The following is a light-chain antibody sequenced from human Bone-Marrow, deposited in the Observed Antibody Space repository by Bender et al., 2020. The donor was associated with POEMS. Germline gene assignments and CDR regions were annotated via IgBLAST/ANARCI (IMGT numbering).Light chain of an antibody. CDR2: DDS. CDR1: NIETER. J-gene: IGLJ1*01. Sequence: SYVLTQPPSVSVAPGQTAFITCGGDNIETERVHWYQHKSGQAPVLVVYDDSARPSGTPERFSGSNSGNAATLTIYRVEAGDEADYYCQLWDPAADQGVFGSGTKVTVL. CDR3: QLWDPAADQGV. V-gene: IGLV3-21*02.